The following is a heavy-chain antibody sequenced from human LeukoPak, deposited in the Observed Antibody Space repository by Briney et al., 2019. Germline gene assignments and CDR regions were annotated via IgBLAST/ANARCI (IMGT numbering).Heavy chain of an antibody. J-gene: IGHJ4*02. Sequence: GGSLRLSCAASGFTFSSYAMSWVRQAPGKGLEWVSAISGSGGSTYYADSVKGRFSTSRDNSKNALYLQMNSLRAEDTAVYYCAKPMTTVTTPSDYWGQGTLVTVSS. V-gene: IGHV3-23*01. CDR2: ISGSGGST. CDR3: AKPMTTVTTPSDY. D-gene: IGHD4-11*01. CDR1: GFTFSSYA.